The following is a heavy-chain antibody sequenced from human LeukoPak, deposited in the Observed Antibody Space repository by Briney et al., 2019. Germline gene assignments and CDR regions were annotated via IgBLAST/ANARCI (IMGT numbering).Heavy chain of an antibody. Sequence: PSETLSLTCTVSGGSISSYYWSWIRQPPGEGLEWIGYIYYSGSTNYNPPLKSRVTISVDTSKNQFSLKLSSVTAADTAVYYCARVGASVWHAFDIWGQGTMVTVSS. D-gene: IGHD3-16*01. CDR2: IYYSGST. V-gene: IGHV4-59*01. CDR1: GGSISSYY. CDR3: ARVGASVWHAFDI. J-gene: IGHJ3*02.